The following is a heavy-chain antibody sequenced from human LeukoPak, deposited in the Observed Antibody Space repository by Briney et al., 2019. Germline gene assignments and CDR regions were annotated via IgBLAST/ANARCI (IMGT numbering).Heavy chain of an antibody. CDR1: GYTFTNYY. D-gene: IGHD6-6*01. J-gene: IGHJ4*02. V-gene: IGHV1-46*01. Sequence: ASVKVSCKASGYTFTNYYIHWVRQAPGQGLEWTGIINPSGGSTSYAQKFQGRVTMTRDTSTSTVYMELSSLKSEDTAVYYCAREGPYSDSSRSRFDYWGQGTLVTVSS. CDR3: AREGPYSDSSRSRFDY. CDR2: INPSGGST.